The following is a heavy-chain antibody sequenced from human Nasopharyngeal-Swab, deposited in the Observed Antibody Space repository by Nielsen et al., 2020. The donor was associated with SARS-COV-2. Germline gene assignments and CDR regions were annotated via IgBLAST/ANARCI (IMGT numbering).Heavy chain of an antibody. Sequence: SETLSLTSVVSGGSISSSNWWSWVRQPPGKGLEWIGEIYHSGSTNYNPSLKSRVTISVDKSKNQFSLKLSSVTAADTAVYYCARDLVEYSSSSGLDYWGQGTLVTVSS. CDR3: ARDLVEYSSSSGLDY. V-gene: IGHV4-4*02. CDR1: GGSISSSNW. D-gene: IGHD6-6*01. CDR2: IYHSGST. J-gene: IGHJ4*02.